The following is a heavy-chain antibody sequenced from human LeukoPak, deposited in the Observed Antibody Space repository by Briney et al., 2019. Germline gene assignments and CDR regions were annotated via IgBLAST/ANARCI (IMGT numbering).Heavy chain of an antibody. Sequence: SETLSLTCAVYGGSFSGYYWSWIRQPPGKGLEWIGEINHSGSTNYNPSLKSRVTISVDTSKNQFSLKLSSVTAADTAVYYCARGPDTAMLNFWGQGTLVTVSS. CDR2: INHSGST. D-gene: IGHD5-18*01. CDR3: ARGPDTAMLNF. V-gene: IGHV4-34*01. CDR1: GGSFSGYY. J-gene: IGHJ4*02.